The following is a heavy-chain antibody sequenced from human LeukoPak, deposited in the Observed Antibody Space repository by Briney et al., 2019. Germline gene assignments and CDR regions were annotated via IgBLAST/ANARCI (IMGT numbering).Heavy chain of an antibody. J-gene: IGHJ4*02. Sequence: GGSLRLSCAVSGFTVSSNYMNWVRQAPGKGLEWVSVIYSGGSTYYADSVKGRFTISRDNSKTTLYLQMNRLRAEDTAVYYCARGGDINGSPFDYWGQGTLVTVSS. V-gene: IGHV3-53*01. CDR2: IYSGGST. CDR1: GFTVSSNY. D-gene: IGHD3-22*01. CDR3: ARGGDINGSPFDY.